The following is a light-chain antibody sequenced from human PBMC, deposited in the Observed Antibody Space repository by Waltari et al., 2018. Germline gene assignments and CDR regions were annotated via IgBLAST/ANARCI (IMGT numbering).Light chain of an antibody. Sequence: EIVMTQSPATLSVSPWERATLSCRASQSVSSKLTWYQQKPGQAPRLLIYGASTRATGIPARFSGSGSGTDFTLTISSLQSEDFAVYYCQQYYNWPPVTFGQGTRLEIK. CDR1: QSVSSK. CDR3: QQYYNWPPVT. V-gene: IGKV3-15*01. J-gene: IGKJ5*01. CDR2: GAS.